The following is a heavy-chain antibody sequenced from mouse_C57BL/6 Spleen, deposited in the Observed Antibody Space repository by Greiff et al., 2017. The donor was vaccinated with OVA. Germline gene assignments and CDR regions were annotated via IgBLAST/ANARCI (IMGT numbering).Heavy chain of an antibody. J-gene: IGHJ4*01. Sequence: EVKLQESGPGLVKPSQSLSLTCSVTGYSITSGYYWNWIRQFPGNKLEWMGYISYDGSNNYNPSLKNRISITRDTSTNQFFLKLNSVTTEDTATYYCAREWFAMDYWGQGTSVTVSS. CDR1: GYSITSGYY. CDR3: AREWFAMDY. CDR2: ISYDGSN. D-gene: IGHD2-2*01. V-gene: IGHV3-6*01.